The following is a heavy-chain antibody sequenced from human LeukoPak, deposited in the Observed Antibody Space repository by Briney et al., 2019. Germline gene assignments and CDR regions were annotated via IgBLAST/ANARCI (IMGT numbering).Heavy chain of an antibody. CDR2: IYYSGST. J-gene: IGHJ3*02. CDR1: GGSISSGDYY. V-gene: IGHV4-30-4*01. D-gene: IGHD5/OR15-5a*01. CDR3: ARDERRSNAFDI. Sequence: SETLSLTCTVSGGSISSGDYYWSWIRQPPGKXXXXIGYIYYSGSTYCNPSLKSRVTISVDTSKNQFSLKLSSVTAADTAVYYCARDERRSNAFDIWGQGTMVTVSS.